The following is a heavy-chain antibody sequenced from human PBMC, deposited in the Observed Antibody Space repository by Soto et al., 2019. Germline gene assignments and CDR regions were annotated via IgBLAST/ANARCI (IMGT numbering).Heavy chain of an antibody. V-gene: IGHV3-23*01. CDR2: ISGSGGST. J-gene: IGHJ6*02. CDR1: GFTFSSYA. Sequence: GGSLRLSCAASGFTFSSYAMSWVRQAPGKGLEWVSAISGSGGSTYYADSVKGRFTISRDNSKNTLYLQMNSLRAEDTAVYYCAKDLDDSGWSRLYYYYGMDVWGQGTTVTVSS. D-gene: IGHD6-19*01. CDR3: AKDLDDSGWSRLYYYYGMDV.